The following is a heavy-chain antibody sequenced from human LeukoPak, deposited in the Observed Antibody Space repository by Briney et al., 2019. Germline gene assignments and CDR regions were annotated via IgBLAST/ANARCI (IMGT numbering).Heavy chain of an antibody. J-gene: IGHJ5*02. CDR3: ARRLDP. V-gene: IGHV4-34*01. CDR2: INHSGST. CDR1: GGSFSGYY. Sequence: SETLSLTCAVYGGSFSGYYWSWIRQPPGKGLEWIGEINHSGSTNYNPSLKSRVTISVDTSKNQFSLKLSSVTAADTAVYYCARRLDPWGQGTLVTVSS.